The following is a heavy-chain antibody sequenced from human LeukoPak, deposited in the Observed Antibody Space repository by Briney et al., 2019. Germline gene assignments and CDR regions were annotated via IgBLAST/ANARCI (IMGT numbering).Heavy chain of an antibody. Sequence: AAVRVSCTASGYTFTIYGISWVRQAPGQGLEWMGWISGFNGATNYAQKFQGRVTMTLDTSTNTTYMDLRTVTPDDTAIYYCARALPGAATAHNWFDPWGQGTLVTVSS. CDR2: ISGFNGAT. D-gene: IGHD1-1*01. J-gene: IGHJ5*02. CDR1: GYTFTIYG. CDR3: ARALPGAATAHNWFDP. V-gene: IGHV1-18*01.